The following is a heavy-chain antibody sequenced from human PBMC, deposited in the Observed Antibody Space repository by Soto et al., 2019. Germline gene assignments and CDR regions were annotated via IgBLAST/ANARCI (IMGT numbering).Heavy chain of an antibody. D-gene: IGHD3-3*01. Sequence: GGSLRLSCAASGFTFSSYGMHWVRQAPGKGLEWVAVIWYDGSNKYYADSVKGRFTISRDNSKNTLYLQMNRLRVEDTAVYYCARDSRYYDFWSGYYDDWFDPWGQGTLVTVSS. V-gene: IGHV3-33*01. CDR1: GFTFSSYG. J-gene: IGHJ5*02. CDR2: IWYDGSNK. CDR3: ARDSRYYDFWSGYYDDWFDP.